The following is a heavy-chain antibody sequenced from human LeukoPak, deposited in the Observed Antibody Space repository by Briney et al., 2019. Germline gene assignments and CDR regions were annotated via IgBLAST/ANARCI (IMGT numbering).Heavy chain of an antibody. D-gene: IGHD4-17*01. CDR2: ISYDGSNK. CDR3: AKVTDYGDYYYFDY. J-gene: IGHJ4*02. CDR1: GFTFSSYS. Sequence: GGSLRLSCAASGFTFSSYSMNWVRQAPGKGLEWVAVISYDGSNKYYADSVKGRFTISRDNSKNTLYLQMNSLRAEDTAVYYCAKVTDYGDYYYFDYWGQGTLVTVSS. V-gene: IGHV3-30*18.